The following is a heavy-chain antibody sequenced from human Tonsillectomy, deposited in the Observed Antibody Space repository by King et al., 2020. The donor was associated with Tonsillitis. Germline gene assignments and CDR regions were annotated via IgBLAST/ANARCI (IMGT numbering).Heavy chain of an antibody. CDR2: IYWNDDK. J-gene: IGHJ4*02. V-gene: IGHV2-5*01. CDR1: GFSLTASGVG. D-gene: IGHD3-9*01. CDR3: ALRRDYDNSGIYFFDY. Sequence: ITLKESGPTLVKPTQTLTLTCTFSGFSLTASGVGVGWIRQPPAKALEWLALIYWNDDKRYSPSLKSRVTITKDTSKNQVVLTMTNMDPVDTATYYCALRRDYDNSGIYFFDYWGQGTLVTVSS.